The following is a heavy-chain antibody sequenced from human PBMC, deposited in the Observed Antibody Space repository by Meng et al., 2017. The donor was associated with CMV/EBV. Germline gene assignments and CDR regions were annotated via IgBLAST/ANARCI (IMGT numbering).Heavy chain of an antibody. V-gene: IGHV4-31*02. J-gene: IGHJ5*02. Sequence: IRSGGYYWSWIRQHPGKGLEWIGYIYYSGSTYYNPSLKSRVTISVDTSKNQFSLKLSSVTAADTAVYYCARGARYCSGGSCSSWFDPWGQGTLVTVS. CDR2: IYYSGST. CDR1: IRSGGYY. D-gene: IGHD2-15*01. CDR3: ARGARYCSGGSCSSWFDP.